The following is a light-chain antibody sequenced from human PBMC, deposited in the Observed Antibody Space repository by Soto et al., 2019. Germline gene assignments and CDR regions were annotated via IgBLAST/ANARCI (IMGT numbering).Light chain of an antibody. Sequence: DIQMTQSPSSLSASVGDRVTISCRASQSIVGYLSWYQQAPGKAPKLPVYAASSLRSGVPSRFSGSGSGTDFNFTISSLQPEDFGTYYCQQSYTTPFTFGPGTQVDI. CDR2: AAS. CDR1: QSIVGY. J-gene: IGKJ3*01. CDR3: QQSYTTPFT. V-gene: IGKV1-39*01.